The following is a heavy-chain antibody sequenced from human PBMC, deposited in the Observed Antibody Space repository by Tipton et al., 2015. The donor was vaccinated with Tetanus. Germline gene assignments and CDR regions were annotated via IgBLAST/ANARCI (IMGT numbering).Heavy chain of an antibody. CDR2: IYHSGST. Sequence: TLSPTCAVSGGSISSGGYSWSWIRQPPGKGLEWIGYIYHSGSTYYNPSLKSRVTISVDRSKNQFSLKLSSVTAADTAVYYCARVVIWFGAPPSHFDYWGQGTLATVSS. J-gene: IGHJ4*02. CDR1: GGSISSGGYS. D-gene: IGHD3-10*01. CDR3: ARVVIWFGAPPSHFDY. V-gene: IGHV4-30-2*01.